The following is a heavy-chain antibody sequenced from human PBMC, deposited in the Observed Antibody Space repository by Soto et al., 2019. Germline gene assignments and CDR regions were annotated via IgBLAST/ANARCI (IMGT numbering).Heavy chain of an antibody. CDR3: AKELGYNYGYGHDY. CDR1: GFTFSSYA. J-gene: IGHJ4*02. D-gene: IGHD5-18*01. CDR2: ISGSGGST. V-gene: IGHV3-23*01. Sequence: GGSLRLSCAASGFTFSSYAMSWVRQAPGKGLEWVSAISGSGGSTYYADSVRGRFTISRDNSKNTLYLQMNSLRAEDTAVYFCAKELGYNYGYGHDYWGQGTLVTVSS.